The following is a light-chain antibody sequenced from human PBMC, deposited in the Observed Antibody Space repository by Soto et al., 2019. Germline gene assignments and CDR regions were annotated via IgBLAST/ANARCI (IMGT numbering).Light chain of an antibody. Sequence: EIVLTQSPGTLSLSPGEGATLSCRASQSVSSSFLAWYQQKPGQAPRLLIYGASSRATGIPDRFSGSGSGTDFTLTISRLEPEDFAVYSCQQYGSSPVTFGGGTKVEIK. V-gene: IGKV3-20*01. CDR1: QSVSSSF. CDR2: GAS. J-gene: IGKJ4*01. CDR3: QQYGSSPVT.